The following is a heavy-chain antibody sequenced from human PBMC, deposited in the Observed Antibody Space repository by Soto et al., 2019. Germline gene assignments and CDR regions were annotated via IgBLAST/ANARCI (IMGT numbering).Heavy chain of an antibody. Sequence: QVQLVQSGAEVKKPGSSVKVSCKASGGTFSSYAISWVRQAPGQGLEWMGGIIPIFGTANYAQKFQGRVTITADESTSTAYMELSSLRSEDTAVYYCAIDSQGIDSSGYYLTQKDYWGQGTLVTVSS. CDR3: AIDSQGIDSSGYYLTQKDY. CDR1: GGTFSSYA. CDR2: IIPIFGTA. J-gene: IGHJ4*02. D-gene: IGHD3-22*01. V-gene: IGHV1-69*12.